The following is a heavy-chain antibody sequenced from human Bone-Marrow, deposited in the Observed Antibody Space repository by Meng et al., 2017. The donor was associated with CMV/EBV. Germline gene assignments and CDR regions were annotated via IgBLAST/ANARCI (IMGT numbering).Heavy chain of an antibody. Sequence: ASVKVSCKASGYTFTGYNIHWVRRAPGQGLEWMGWINPNSGDTKYAQKFQGRVTLTRDTSISTAYMELSRLKSDDTAVYYCARDQPRFGELFYYWGQGTLVTVSS. D-gene: IGHD3-10*01. CDR1: GYTFTGYN. V-gene: IGHV1-2*02. J-gene: IGHJ4*02. CDR2: INPNSGDT. CDR3: ARDQPRFGELFYY.